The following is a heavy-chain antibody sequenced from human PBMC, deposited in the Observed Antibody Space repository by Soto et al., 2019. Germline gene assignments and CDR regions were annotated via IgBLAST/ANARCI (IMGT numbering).Heavy chain of an antibody. CDR1: GVTFSSYA. V-gene: IGHV3-23*01. CDR2: IGESGTPT. J-gene: IGHJ6*02. Sequence: GGSLRLSCAASGVTFSSYAMKWVRQAPGRGLEWVSLIGESGTPTYYADSVKGRFTISRDNSGNTLFLEMYSLRAEDTAVYYCARYIPGVRYYGMDVWGQGTTVTVS. D-gene: IGHD2-2*01. CDR3: ARYIPGVRYYGMDV.